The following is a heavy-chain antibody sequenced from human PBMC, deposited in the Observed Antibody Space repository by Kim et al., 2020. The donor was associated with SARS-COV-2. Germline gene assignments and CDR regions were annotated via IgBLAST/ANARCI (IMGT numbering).Heavy chain of an antibody. CDR3: ARFGYNLYHLDN. D-gene: IGHD1-20*01. CDR2: IYSNGDT. J-gene: IGHJ4*02. V-gene: IGHV4-59*01. CDR1: GGSLSGYS. Sequence: SETLSLTCIVSGGSLSGYSCSWIRQPPGKQLEWIGYIYSNGDTFYNPSLKSRITISLDSAKYQFSLDLTSVTAADTAVYYCARFGYNLYHLDNWGQGTLVTIAS.